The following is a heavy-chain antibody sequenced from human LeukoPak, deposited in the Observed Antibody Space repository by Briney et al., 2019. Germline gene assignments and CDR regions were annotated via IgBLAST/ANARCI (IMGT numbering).Heavy chain of an antibody. CDR3: ARDRISLDAFDI. D-gene: IGHD2/OR15-2a*01. CDR2: ISYDGSNK. CDR1: GFTFSSYA. Sequence: GGSLRLSCAASGFTFSSYAMHWVRQAPGKGLEWVAVISYDGSNKYYADSVKGRFTISRDNSKNTLYLQMNSLRAEDTAVYYCARDRISLDAFDIWGQGTMVTVSS. V-gene: IGHV3-30-3*01. J-gene: IGHJ3*02.